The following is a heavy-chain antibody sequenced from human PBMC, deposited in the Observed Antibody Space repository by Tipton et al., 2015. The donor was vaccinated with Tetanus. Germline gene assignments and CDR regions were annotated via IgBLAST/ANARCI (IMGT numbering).Heavy chain of an antibody. D-gene: IGHD5-24*01. CDR3: ASVRGRDGYPIGD. CDR2: ISSSSSTI. V-gene: IGHV3-48*04. J-gene: IGHJ4*02. Sequence: GSLRLSCAASGFTFSSYSMNRVRQAPGKGLEWISYISSSSSTIYYADSVKGRFTISRDNAKNSLYLQMNSLRAEDTAVYYCASVRGRDGYPIGDWGQGTLVTVSS. CDR1: GFTFSSYS.